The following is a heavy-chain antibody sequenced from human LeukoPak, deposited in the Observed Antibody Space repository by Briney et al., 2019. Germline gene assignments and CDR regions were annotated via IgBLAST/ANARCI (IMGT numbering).Heavy chain of an antibody. V-gene: IGHV5-51*01. CDR1: GYSFTSYW. Sequence: GASLKISCKGSGYSFTSYWIGGVRQMPGKGLEWMGIIYPGDSDTRYSPSFQGQVTISADKSISTAYLQWSSLKASDTAMYYCARLVAVAGTEWYFDLWGRGTLVTVSS. D-gene: IGHD6-19*01. J-gene: IGHJ2*01. CDR3: ARLVAVAGTEWYFDL. CDR2: IYPGDSDT.